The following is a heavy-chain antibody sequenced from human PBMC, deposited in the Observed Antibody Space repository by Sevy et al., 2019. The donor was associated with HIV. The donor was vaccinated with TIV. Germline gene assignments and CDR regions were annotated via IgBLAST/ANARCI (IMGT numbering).Heavy chain of an antibody. CDR1: GFTFSNAW. D-gene: IGHD3-22*01. CDR2: IKSKTDGGTT. Sequence: GSLRLSCAASGFTFSNAWMSWVRQAPGKGLEWVGRIKSKTDGGTTDYAAPVKGRFTISRDDSKNTLYLQMNSLKTEDTAVYYCTNTYYYDSSGYYKRGWFDPWGQGTLVTVSS. CDR3: TNTYYYDSSGYYKRGWFDP. J-gene: IGHJ5*02. V-gene: IGHV3-15*01.